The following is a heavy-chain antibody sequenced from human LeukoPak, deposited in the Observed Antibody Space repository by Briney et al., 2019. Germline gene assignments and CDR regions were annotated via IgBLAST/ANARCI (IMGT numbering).Heavy chain of an antibody. CDR2: IYSGGST. J-gene: IGHJ5*02. D-gene: IGHD3-9*01. V-gene: IGHV3-23*03. CDR1: GFTFSSYA. CDR3: AKVGGFYYDILTGYLNWFDP. Sequence: PGGSLRLSCAASGFTFSSYAMHWVRQAPGKGLEWVSVIYSGGSTYYADSVKGRFTISRDNSKNTLYLQMNSLRAEDTAVYYCAKVGGFYYDILTGYLNWFDPWGQGTLVTVSS.